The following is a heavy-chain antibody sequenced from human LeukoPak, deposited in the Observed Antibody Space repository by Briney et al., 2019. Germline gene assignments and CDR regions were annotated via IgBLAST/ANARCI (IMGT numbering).Heavy chain of an antibody. CDR1: GFTFSGYD. D-gene: IGHD3-9*01. J-gene: IGHJ4*02. V-gene: IGHV3-13*04. CDR3: ARDPLYYDILTGYYKIPTYYFDY. Sequence: PGGSLRLSCAASGFTFSGYDMHWVRQPTGKGLEWVSAIGVTGDTYYAGSVKGRFTMSRENAKNSLYLQLNSLRAGDTAVYYCARDPLYYDILTGYYKIPTYYFDYWGQGTLVTVSS. CDR2: IGVTGDT.